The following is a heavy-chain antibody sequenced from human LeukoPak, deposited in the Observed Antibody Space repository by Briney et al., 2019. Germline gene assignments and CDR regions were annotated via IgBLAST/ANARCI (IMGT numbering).Heavy chain of an antibody. CDR1: GRSISSGSYY. J-gene: IGHJ4*01. V-gene: IGHV4-61*02. CDR2: IYTSGST. CDR3: ASERTDTSMDY. Sequence: SETLSLTCTVSGRSISSGSYYWTWIRQPAGKGLEWIGRIYTSGSTNHNPSLKSRVTISLDTSKNQFSLKLISVTAADTAVYFCASERTDTSMDYWGHGTLVTVSS. D-gene: IGHD5-18*01.